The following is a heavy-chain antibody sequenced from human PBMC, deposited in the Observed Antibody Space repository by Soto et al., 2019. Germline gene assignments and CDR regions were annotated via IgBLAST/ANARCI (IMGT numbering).Heavy chain of an antibody. D-gene: IGHD6-13*01. CDR3: PPLPRAAAGKPYPDYYYYGMDV. CDR1: GFTFSSYA. CDR2: ISGSGGST. V-gene: IGHV3-23*01. J-gene: IGHJ6*02. Sequence: EVQLLESGGGLVQPGGSLRLSCAASGFTFSSYAMSWVRQAPGKGLEWVSAISGSGGSTYYADSVKGRFTISRDNSKKTLYLQMNSLRAEDTAVYYCPPLPRAAAGKPYPDYYYYGMDVWGQGTTVTVSS.